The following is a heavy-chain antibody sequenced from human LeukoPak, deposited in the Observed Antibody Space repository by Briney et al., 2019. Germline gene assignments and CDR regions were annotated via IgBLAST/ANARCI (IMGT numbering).Heavy chain of an antibody. CDR2: ISYDGNNK. V-gene: IGHV3-30*03. Sequence: GGSLRLSCAASGFTFSSYGMHWVRQAPGKGLEWVAVISYDGNNKYYADSVKGRFTISRDNSKNTLYLQMNSLRAEDTAVYYCAGGTRDAFDIWGQGTMVTVSS. D-gene: IGHD1-1*01. CDR1: GFTFSSYG. J-gene: IGHJ3*02. CDR3: AGGTRDAFDI.